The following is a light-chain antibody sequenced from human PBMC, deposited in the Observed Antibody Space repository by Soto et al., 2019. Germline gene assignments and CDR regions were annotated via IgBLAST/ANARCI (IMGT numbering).Light chain of an antibody. Sequence: EIVMTHNTDTLSVCPGERATLSCRASQSVSSNLAWYQQKPGQAPRLLIYDASTRAPGFPARFSGSGSGTEFTLTISSLQSEDFAVYYCHHYNSWPYTFGQGTKVDIK. V-gene: IGKV3-15*01. J-gene: IGKJ2*01. CDR3: HHYNSWPYT. CDR2: DAS. CDR1: QSVSSN.